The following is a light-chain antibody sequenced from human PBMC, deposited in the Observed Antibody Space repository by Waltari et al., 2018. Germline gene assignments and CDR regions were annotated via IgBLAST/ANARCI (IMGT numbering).Light chain of an antibody. CDR1: SGSVSSTSY. CDR2: KGN. CDR3: SIYMGSGIWV. J-gene: IGLJ3*02. Sequence: QTVLTQEPSLSVSPGGTVTLTCALSSGSVSSTSYATWYQQTPGQPPRTLVYKGNSRSSGVPDRFSGTILGNKAALTITGAQADDESDYYCSIYMGSGIWVFGGGTKLTVL. V-gene: IGLV8-61*01.